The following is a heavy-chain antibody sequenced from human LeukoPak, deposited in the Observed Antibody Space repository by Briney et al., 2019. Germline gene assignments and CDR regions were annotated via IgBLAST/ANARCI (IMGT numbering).Heavy chain of an antibody. CDR3: AREIEGYSSSWYEGDY. CDR1: GYTFTSYG. D-gene: IGHD6-13*01. V-gene: IGHV7-4-1*02. Sequence: ASVTVSCTASGYTFTSYGVSWVRQAPGQGLEWMGWINTNTGNPTYAQGFTGRFVFSLDTSVSTAYLQISSLKAEDTAVYYCAREIEGYSSSWYEGDYWGQGTLVTVSS. CDR2: INTNTGNP. J-gene: IGHJ4*02.